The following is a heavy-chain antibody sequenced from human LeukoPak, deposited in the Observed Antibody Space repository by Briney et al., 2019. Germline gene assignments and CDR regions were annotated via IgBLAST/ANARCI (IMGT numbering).Heavy chain of an antibody. CDR2: ISSGSSYI. Sequence: PGGSLRLSCAASGFSFSNYRMNWVRQAPGKGLEWVSSISSGSSYIYYADSGKGRFTISRDNAKNSLYLQMNSLRVEDTAVYYCARVGTGLADDYWGQGTLVTVSS. CDR1: GFSFSNYR. J-gene: IGHJ4*02. D-gene: IGHD3/OR15-3a*01. CDR3: ARVGTGLADDY. V-gene: IGHV3-21*01.